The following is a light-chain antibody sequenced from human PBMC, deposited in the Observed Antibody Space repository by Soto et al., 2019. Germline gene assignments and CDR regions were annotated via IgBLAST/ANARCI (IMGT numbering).Light chain of an antibody. V-gene: IGLV2-14*01. Sequence: QSALTQPASVSGSPGQSITISCTGTSSDVGDYNYVSWYQHHPGKAPKLMIYEVNNRPSGVSNRFSGSKSGNTASLTISGLQAEDEADYYCSSYTSTSPVVFGGGTKLTVL. J-gene: IGLJ2*01. CDR3: SSYTSTSPVV. CDR1: SSDVGDYNY. CDR2: EVN.